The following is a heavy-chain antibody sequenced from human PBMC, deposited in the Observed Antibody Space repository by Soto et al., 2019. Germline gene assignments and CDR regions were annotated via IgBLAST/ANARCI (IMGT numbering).Heavy chain of an antibody. J-gene: IGHJ4*02. V-gene: IGHV3-11*01. CDR1: GFTFSDYY. Sequence: GVTLRFSCVASGFTFSDYYMSWIRQAQGKGLEWVSYISSSGSSIYYADSVKGRFTISRYNAKNSLYLKMTSQRAEDTAVYYCARGPSSDYDSSWGQGTLVTVSS. CDR3: ARGPSSDYDSS. CDR2: ISSSGSSI. D-gene: IGHD3-22*01.